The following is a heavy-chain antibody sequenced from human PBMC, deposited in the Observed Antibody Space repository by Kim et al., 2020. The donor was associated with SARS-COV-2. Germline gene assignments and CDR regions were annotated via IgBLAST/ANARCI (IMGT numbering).Heavy chain of an antibody. J-gene: IGHJ4*02. D-gene: IGHD1-26*01. CDR1: GDSVSSNSVA. CDR3: ARSYSGTYNS. V-gene: IGHV6-1*01. Sequence: SQTLSLTCAISGDSVSSNSVAWNWIRQSPSRGLEWLGRTYYRSKWYNDYAVSVKSRITITPDTSKNQFSLHLSSVSPEDTAIYYCARSYSGTYNSWGQGTLGTVSS. CDR2: TYYRSKWYN.